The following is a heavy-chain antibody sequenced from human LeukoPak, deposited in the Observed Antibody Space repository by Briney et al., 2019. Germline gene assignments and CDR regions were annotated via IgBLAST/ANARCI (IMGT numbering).Heavy chain of an antibody. CDR3: ARQVSGWELPDY. V-gene: IGHV4-59*08. CDR1: GGSISSYY. J-gene: IGHJ4*02. Sequence: SETLSLTCTVSGGSISSYYWSWIRQPPGKGLEWIGYIYYSGSTNYNPSLKSRVTILVDTSKNQFSLKLSSVTAADTAVYYCARQVSGWELPDYWGQGTLVTVSS. CDR2: IYYSGST. D-gene: IGHD1-26*01.